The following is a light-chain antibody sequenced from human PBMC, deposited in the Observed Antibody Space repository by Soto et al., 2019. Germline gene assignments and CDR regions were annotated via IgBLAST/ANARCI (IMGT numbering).Light chain of an antibody. Sequence: QSVLTQPASVSGSPGQSITISCTGTSSDVGLYDYVSWYQQHPGKAPQLMIYAVSNRPSGVSNRFSASKFGNTASLFISGLQAEDEADYYCSSYTSDSSYVFGSGTKVTVL. J-gene: IGLJ1*01. CDR2: AVS. CDR3: SSYTSDSSYV. CDR1: SSDVGLYDY. V-gene: IGLV2-14*01.